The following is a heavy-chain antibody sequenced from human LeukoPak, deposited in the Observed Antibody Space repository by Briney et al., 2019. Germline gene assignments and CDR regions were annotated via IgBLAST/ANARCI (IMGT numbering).Heavy chain of an antibody. J-gene: IGHJ6*02. Sequence: GGSLRLSCAASGFTFSSYAMHWVRQAPGKGLEWVAVISYDGSNKYYADSVNGRFTISGDNSKNTLYLQMNSLRAEDTAVYYCARDPTVWGATYYYYYGMDVWGQGTTVTVSS. V-gene: IGHV3-30-3*01. CDR2: ISYDGSNK. D-gene: IGHD1-26*01. CDR1: GFTFSSYA. CDR3: ARDPTVWGATYYYYYGMDV.